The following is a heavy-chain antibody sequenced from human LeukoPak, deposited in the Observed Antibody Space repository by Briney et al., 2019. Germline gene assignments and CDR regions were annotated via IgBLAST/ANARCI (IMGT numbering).Heavy chain of an antibody. CDR2: IGSKANSYAT. J-gene: IGHJ4*02. V-gene: IGHV3-73*01. D-gene: IGHD3-22*01. Sequence: GGSLKLSCAASGFTFSGSAMHWVRQASGKGLEWVGRIGSKANSYATAYAASVKGRFTISRDDSKNTAYLQMNSLKTEDTAVYYCTRRGYYDSSGYHKDYWGQGTLVTVSS. CDR1: GFTFSGSA. CDR3: TRRGYYDSSGYHKDY.